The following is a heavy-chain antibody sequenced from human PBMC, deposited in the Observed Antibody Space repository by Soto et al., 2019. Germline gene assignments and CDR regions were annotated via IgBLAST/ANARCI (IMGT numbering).Heavy chain of an antibody. J-gene: IGHJ5*02. CDR3: ARWDSLSYSYGPTNWFDP. CDR2: INAGNGNT. D-gene: IGHD5-18*01. CDR1: GYTFTSYA. Sequence: QVQLVQSGAEVKKPGASVKVSCKASGYTFTSYAMHWVRQAPGQRLEWMGWINAGNGNTKYSQKFQGRVTITRDTSASTAYMELSSLRSEDTAVYYCARWDSLSYSYGPTNWFDPWGQGTLVTVSS. V-gene: IGHV1-3*01.